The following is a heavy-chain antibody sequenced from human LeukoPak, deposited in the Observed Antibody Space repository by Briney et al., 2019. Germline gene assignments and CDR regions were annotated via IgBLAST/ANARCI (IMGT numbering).Heavy chain of an antibody. CDR2: INPNSGGT. J-gene: IGHJ4*02. CDR3: ARDLFYSVSGTYYNVGRVFNH. CDR1: GFTFTGYY. Sequence: ASVKVSCKASGFTFTGYYMHWVRQAPGQGLEWMGWINPNSGGTNYAQKFQARVTTTRDTSITTAYMELTSLRSDDTAVYYCARDLFYSVSGTYYNVGRVFNHWGQGTLVTVSS. V-gene: IGHV1-2*02. D-gene: IGHD3-10*01.